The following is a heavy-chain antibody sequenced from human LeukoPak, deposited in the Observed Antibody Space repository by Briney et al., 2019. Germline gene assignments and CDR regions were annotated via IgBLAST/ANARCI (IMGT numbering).Heavy chain of an antibody. CDR1: GFTFSSYG. Sequence: GGSLRLSCAASGFTFSSYGMHWVRQAPGKGLEWVAVIWYDGSNKYYADSVKGRFTISRDNSKNTLYLQMNSLRAEDTAVYYCARDRETGYSSGTLDYWGQGTRVPVSS. J-gene: IGHJ4*02. CDR2: IWYDGSNK. D-gene: IGHD6-19*01. V-gene: IGHV3-33*01. CDR3: ARDRETGYSSGTLDY.